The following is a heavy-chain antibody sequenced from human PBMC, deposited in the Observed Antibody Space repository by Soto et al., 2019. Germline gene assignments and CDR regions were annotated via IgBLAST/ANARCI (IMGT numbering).Heavy chain of an antibody. Sequence: QVHLVESGGGVVQPGRSLRLSCAASGFSFSSSGMHWVRQAPGKGLAWVAVVSYDESNRYYADSVKGRFTISRDNSKNTLYLEMNNLRTEDTAVYYCGKDARAPYGSGWYKLTNSCFDSWGQGTLVTVSS. V-gene: IGHV3-30*18. J-gene: IGHJ4*02. D-gene: IGHD6-19*01. CDR3: GKDARAPYGSGWYKLTNSCFDS. CDR2: VSYDESNR. CDR1: GFSFSSSG.